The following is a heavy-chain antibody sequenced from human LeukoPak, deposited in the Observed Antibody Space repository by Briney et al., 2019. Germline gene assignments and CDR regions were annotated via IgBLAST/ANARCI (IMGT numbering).Heavy chain of an antibody. Sequence: PGRSLRLSCAASGFTFSSYGMHWVRQAPGKGLEWVAVMSYDGSNKYYADSVKGRFTISRDNSKNTLYLQMNSLRAEDTAVYYCAKGDGSYYYYYGMDVWGQGTTVTVSS. V-gene: IGHV3-30*18. CDR3: AKGDGSYYYYYGMDV. J-gene: IGHJ6*02. D-gene: IGHD1-26*01. CDR1: GFTFSSYG. CDR2: MSYDGSNK.